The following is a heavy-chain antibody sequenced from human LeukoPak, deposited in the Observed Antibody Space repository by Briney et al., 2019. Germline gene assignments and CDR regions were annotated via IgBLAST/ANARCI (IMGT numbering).Heavy chain of an antibody. CDR1: GFTFSSYE. CDR3: AKVSDCTSGVCNIFCGY. D-gene: IGHD2-8*01. Sequence: GGSLRLSCAASGFTFSSYEMNWVRQAPGKGLEWVSYISSSGSTIYYADSVKGRFTISRDNSKNTLYLQMNSLRAEDTAVYYCAKVSDCTSGVCNIFCGYWGKGTLVTVSS. CDR2: ISSSGSTI. J-gene: IGHJ4*02. V-gene: IGHV3-48*03.